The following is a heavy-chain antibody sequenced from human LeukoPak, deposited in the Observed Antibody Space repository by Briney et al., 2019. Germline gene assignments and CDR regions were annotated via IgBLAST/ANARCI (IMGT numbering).Heavy chain of an antibody. D-gene: IGHD1-26*01. V-gene: IGHV3-23*01. J-gene: IGHJ4*02. CDR1: GFTFGSHA. CDR3: AKDPYGTYYVRFDC. CDR2: IVGSGGST. Sequence: GGSLRLSCAASGFTFGSHAMGWVRQPPGKGLEWVSGIVGSGGSTYYADSVKGRFTISRDNSKNTLYLQMNSLRGEDTALYYCAKDPYGTYYVRFDCWGQGTLVTVSS.